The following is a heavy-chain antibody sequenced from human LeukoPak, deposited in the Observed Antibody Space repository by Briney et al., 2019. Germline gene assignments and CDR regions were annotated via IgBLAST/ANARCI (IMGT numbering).Heavy chain of an antibody. CDR2: MNPNSGNT. CDR3: ARRHYVWGNYYYYYYMDV. V-gene: IGHV1-8*01. D-gene: IGHD3-16*01. J-gene: IGHJ6*03. CDR1: GYTFTGYD. Sequence: ASVKVSCKASGYTFTGYDINWVRQATGQGLEWMGWMNPNSGNTGYAQKFQGRVTMTRNTSISTAYMELSSLRSEDTAVYYCARRHYVWGNYYYYYYMDVWGKGTTVTISS.